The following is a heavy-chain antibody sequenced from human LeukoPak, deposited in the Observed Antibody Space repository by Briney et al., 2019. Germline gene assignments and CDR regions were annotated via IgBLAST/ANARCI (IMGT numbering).Heavy chain of an antibody. D-gene: IGHD1-26*01. CDR2: INHSGST. CDR1: GGSFSGYY. V-gene: IGHV4-34*01. CDR3: ASIVGATTGSVFDY. Sequence: SETLSLTCAVYGGSFSGYYWSWIRQPPGKGLEWIGEINHSGSTNYNPSLKSRVTISVDTSKNQFSLELSSVTAADTAVYYCASIVGATTGSVFDYWGQGTLVTVSS. J-gene: IGHJ4*02.